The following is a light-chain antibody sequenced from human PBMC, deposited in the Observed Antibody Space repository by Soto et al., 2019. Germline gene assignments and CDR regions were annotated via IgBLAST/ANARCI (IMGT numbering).Light chain of an antibody. CDR2: QDN. Sequence: SYELTQPPSVSVSPGQTATITCSGDKLGEKYACWYQQKPGQSPLLAIYQDNKRPSGIPERFSGSNSGNTATLTIIGTQAMDEANYYCQAWDSSTAVFGGVTKLTVL. CDR1: KLGEKY. CDR3: QAWDSSTAV. V-gene: IGLV3-1*01. J-gene: IGLJ3*02.